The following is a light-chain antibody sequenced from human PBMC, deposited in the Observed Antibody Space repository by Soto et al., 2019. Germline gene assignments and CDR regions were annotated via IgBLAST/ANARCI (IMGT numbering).Light chain of an antibody. Sequence: QSALTQPPSVSGSPGQSVTISCTGTSSDVGNYNRVSWYQQPPGTAPKVIIYEVSNRPSGVPARFSGSKSGNTASLTISGLQAEEEADYYCSSYTSSSTYVFGTGTKLTVL. CDR1: SSDVGNYNR. CDR2: EVS. V-gene: IGLV2-18*02. J-gene: IGLJ1*01. CDR3: SSYTSSSTYV.